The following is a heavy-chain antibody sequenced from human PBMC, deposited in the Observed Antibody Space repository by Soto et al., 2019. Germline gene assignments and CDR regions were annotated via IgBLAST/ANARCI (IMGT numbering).Heavy chain of an antibody. D-gene: IGHD3-10*01. V-gene: IGHV6-1*01. CDR2: TYYRSKWYN. CDR3: ARGAYGSGNGHFDY. J-gene: IGHJ4*02. Sequence: QVQLQQSGPGLVKPSQTLSLTCAISGDSVSSNSAVWNWIRQSPSRGLEWLGRTYYRSKWYNDYTVSVKSRKTINPDTSNNQFSPQLNSVTPEDTAVYYCARGAYGSGNGHFDYWGQGTLVTVSS. CDR1: GDSVSSNSAV.